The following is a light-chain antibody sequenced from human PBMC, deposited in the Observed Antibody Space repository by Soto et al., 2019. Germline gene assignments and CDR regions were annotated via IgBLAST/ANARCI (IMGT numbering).Light chain of an antibody. CDR3: QQSETYPLT. J-gene: IGKJ5*01. CDR2: KAS. V-gene: IGKV1-5*03. Sequence: DIQMTQSPSTLSGSVGDRVTITGRVSQTISSWLAWYQQKPGKAPKIVIYKASTLKSGVPSRFSGSGSGTEFTLTISSLQPDDFATYYCQQSETYPLTFGQGTRLEIK. CDR1: QTISSW.